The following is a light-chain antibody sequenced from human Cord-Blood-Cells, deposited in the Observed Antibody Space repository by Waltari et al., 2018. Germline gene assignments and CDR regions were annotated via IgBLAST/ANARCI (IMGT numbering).Light chain of an antibody. CDR1: QSVSSSY. V-gene: IGKV3-20*01. J-gene: IGKJ4*01. CDR2: GAS. CDR3: QQYGSSPLT. Sequence: IELTKSPGTLSLCPGDRATLSCSASQSVSSSYLPWYHQKPVQAPRLLIYGASSRATVIPDRFGGSGSGTDFTLTISGLEPEDVAVYYCQQYGSSPLTFGGGTEVGIK.